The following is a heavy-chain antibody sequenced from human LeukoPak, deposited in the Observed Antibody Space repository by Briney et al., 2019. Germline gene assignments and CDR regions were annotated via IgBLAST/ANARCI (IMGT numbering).Heavy chain of an antibody. CDR3: SEGLAY. Sequence: GGSLRLSCAVSGLTFGDVWMSWVRQAPGKGLEWVGRITTTAHGATTDSAAPVKGRFTISRDDSKNTVYLQMNGLKTEDTALYYCSEGLAYWGQGTLVAVSA. CDR2: ITTTAHGATT. CDR1: GLTFGDVW. V-gene: IGHV3-15*01. J-gene: IGHJ4*02.